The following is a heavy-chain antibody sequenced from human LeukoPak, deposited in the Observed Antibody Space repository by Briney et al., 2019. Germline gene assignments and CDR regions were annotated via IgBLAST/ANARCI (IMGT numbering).Heavy chain of an antibody. V-gene: IGHV1-18*01. CDR3: ARGGPSYYYDSSGYPLAPDY. D-gene: IGHD3-22*01. CDR1: GYTFTSYG. CDR2: ISAYNGNT. Sequence: ASVKVSCKASGYTFTSYGISWVRQAPGQGLEWMGWISAYNGNTNYAQKLQGRVTMTTDTSTSTAYMELRSLRSDDTAVYYCARGGPSYYYDSSGYPLAPDYWGQGTLVTVSS. J-gene: IGHJ4*02.